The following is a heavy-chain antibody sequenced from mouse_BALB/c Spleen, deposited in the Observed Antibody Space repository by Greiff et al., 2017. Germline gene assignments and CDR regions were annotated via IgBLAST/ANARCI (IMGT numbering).Heavy chain of an antibody. CDR2: INPSNGRT. Sequence: QVQLQQPGAELVKPGASVKLSCKASGYTFTSYWMHWVKQRPGQGLEWIGEINPSNGRTNYNEKFKSKATLTVDKSSSTAYMQLSSLTSEDSAVYYCARRDSRVYFDYWGQGTTLTVSS. J-gene: IGHJ2*01. D-gene: IGHD3-3*01. V-gene: IGHV1S81*02. CDR1: GYTFTSYW. CDR3: ARRDSRVYFDY.